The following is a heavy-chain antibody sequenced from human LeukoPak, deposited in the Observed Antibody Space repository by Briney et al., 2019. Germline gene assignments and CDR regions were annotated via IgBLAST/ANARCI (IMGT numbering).Heavy chain of an antibody. CDR1: GLTFSSYW. Sequence: PGGSLRLSCAASGLTFSSYWMSWVRQAPGKGLEWVADIKQDGSERYYVDSVKGRFTISRGNAKNSLYLQIDSLRAEDTAVYYCTTETYRRFDYWGQGTLVTVSS. J-gene: IGHJ4*02. V-gene: IGHV3-7*01. CDR3: TTETYRRFDY. CDR2: IKQDGSER.